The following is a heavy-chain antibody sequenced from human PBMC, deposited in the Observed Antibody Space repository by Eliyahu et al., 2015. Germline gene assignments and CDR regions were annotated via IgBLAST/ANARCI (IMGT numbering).Heavy chain of an antibody. D-gene: IGHD6-13*01. Sequence: QVQLVESGGGVVQPGRSLRLSCAASGFXFSXXGMXWVRQAPGKGLEWVAVISYDGSNKYYADSVKGRFTISRDNSKNTLYLQMNSLRAEDTAVYYCAKDPGMGPAGVLYYFDYWGQGTLVTVSS. V-gene: IGHV3-30*18. CDR2: ISYDGSNK. J-gene: IGHJ4*02. CDR1: GFXFSXXG. CDR3: AKDPGMGPAGVLYYFDY.